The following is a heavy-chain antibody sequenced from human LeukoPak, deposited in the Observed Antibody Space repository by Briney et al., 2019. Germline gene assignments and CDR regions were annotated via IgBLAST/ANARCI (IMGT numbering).Heavy chain of an antibody. CDR1: GFTFSMSG. Sequence: PGTSLRLSCGASGFTFSMSGMHWVRQAPGQGLEWVAFISYDGTTKYYVDSVKGRFTISRDNSKNTVYLQMNSLRVDETAVYYCAREAAKGSGILSAFDIWGQGTMVTVSS. V-gene: IGHV3-30*01. CDR2: ISYDGTTK. D-gene: IGHD3-10*01. J-gene: IGHJ3*02. CDR3: AREAAKGSGILSAFDI.